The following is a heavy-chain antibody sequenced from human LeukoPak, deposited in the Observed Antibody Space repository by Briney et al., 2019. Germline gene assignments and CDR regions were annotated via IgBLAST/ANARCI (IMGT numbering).Heavy chain of an antibody. V-gene: IGHV1-69*13. CDR3: ARNLVPAALNDAFDI. Sequence: GASVNVSCKASGGTFSSYAISWVRQAPGQGLEWMGGIIPIFGTANYAQKFQGRVTITADESTSTAYMELSSLRSEDTAVYYCARNLVPAALNDAFDIWGQGTMVTVSS. CDR2: IIPIFGTA. D-gene: IGHD2-2*01. CDR1: GGTFSSYA. J-gene: IGHJ3*02.